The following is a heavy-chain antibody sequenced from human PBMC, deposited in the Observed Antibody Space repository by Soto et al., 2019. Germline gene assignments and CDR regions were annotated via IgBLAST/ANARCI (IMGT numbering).Heavy chain of an antibody. J-gene: IGHJ4*02. CDR3: AKVACSGGSCSDNFDC. Sequence: QVQLVESGGGVVQPGRSLRLSCAASGFTFSSYGMHWVRQAPGKGLEWVAVISYDGSNKYYADSVKGRFTISRDNSKNTLYLQMNSLRAEDTAVYYCAKVACSGGSCSDNFDCWGQGTLVTVSS. D-gene: IGHD2-15*01. V-gene: IGHV3-30*18. CDR1: GFTFSSYG. CDR2: ISYDGSNK.